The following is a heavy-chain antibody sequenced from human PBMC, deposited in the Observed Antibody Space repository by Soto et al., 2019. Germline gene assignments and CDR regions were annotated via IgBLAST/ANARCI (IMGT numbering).Heavy chain of an antibody. CDR3: AGDLGKGFYYFDY. J-gene: IGHJ4*02. CDR2: INPNSGGT. Sequence: ASVKVSCKASGYTFTGYYMHWVRQAPGQGLEWMGWINPNSGGTNYAQKFQGWVTMTRDTSISTAYMELSRLRSDDTAVFFCAGDLGKGFYYFDYWGQGTLVTVSS. V-gene: IGHV1-2*04. D-gene: IGHD3-3*01. CDR1: GYTFTGYY.